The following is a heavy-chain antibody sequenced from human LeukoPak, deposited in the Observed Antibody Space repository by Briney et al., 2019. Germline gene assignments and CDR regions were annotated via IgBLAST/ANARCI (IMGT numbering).Heavy chain of an antibody. CDR3: ALGDYYYYYMDV. Sequence: GGSLRLSCAASGFTFSSYAMHWVRQAPGKGLEYVSAISSNGGSTYYANSVKGRFTISRDNSKNTLYLQMGSLRAEDMAVYYCALGDYYYYYMDVWGKGTTVTVSS. V-gene: IGHV3-64*01. J-gene: IGHJ6*03. CDR1: GFTFSSYA. CDR2: ISSNGGST.